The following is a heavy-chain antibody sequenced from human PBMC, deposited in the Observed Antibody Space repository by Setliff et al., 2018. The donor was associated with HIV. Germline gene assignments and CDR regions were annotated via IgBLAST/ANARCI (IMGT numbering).Heavy chain of an antibody. CDR3: VRGVTRDISGYYRDEYFQH. CDR2: INPTSGNT. D-gene: IGHD3-22*01. J-gene: IGHJ1*01. V-gene: IGHV1-46*01. CDR1: GYTFPSFY. Sequence: ASVKVSCKASGYTFPSFYVHWVRQAPGQGLEWMGIINPTSGNTTYAQNFQGRVTLTRDTSTSTVYMELSRLKSEDTAVYFCVRGVTRDISGYYRDEYFQHWGQGTPVTVSS.